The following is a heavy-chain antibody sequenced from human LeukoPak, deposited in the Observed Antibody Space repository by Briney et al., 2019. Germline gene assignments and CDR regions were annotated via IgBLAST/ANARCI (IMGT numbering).Heavy chain of an antibody. CDR3: ARDSRTKYDFWSGYYSGFDY. D-gene: IGHD3-3*01. CDR1: GYTFTNYA. CDR2: INAGNGNT. J-gene: IGHJ4*02. Sequence: ASVKVSCKASGYTFTNYAMHWVRQAPGQRLEWMGWINAGNGNTKYSQEFQGRVTITGDTSASTAYMELSSLRSEDMAVYYCARDSRTKYDFWSGYYSGFDYWGQGTLVTVSS. V-gene: IGHV1-3*03.